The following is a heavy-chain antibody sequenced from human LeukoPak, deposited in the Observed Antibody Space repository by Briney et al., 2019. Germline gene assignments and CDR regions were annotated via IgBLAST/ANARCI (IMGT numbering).Heavy chain of an antibody. J-gene: IGHJ5*02. Sequence: NPSETLSLTCTVSGGSISSGSYYWSWIRQPAGKGLEWIGRIYTSGSTNYNPSLKSRVTVSVDTSKNQFSLKLPSVTAADTAVYYCARDSNRGWFDPWGQGTLVTVSS. CDR2: IYTSGST. CDR1: GGSISSGSYY. D-gene: IGHD3-10*01. V-gene: IGHV4-61*02. CDR3: ARDSNRGWFDP.